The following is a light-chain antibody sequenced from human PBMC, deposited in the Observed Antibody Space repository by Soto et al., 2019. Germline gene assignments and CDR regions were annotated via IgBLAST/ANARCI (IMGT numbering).Light chain of an antibody. CDR2: GAS. CDR3: GSDEWT. Sequence: EIVLTQSPATLSLSPGERATLSCRASQSVRSPYLGWYQQKPGQAPRLLIYGASSRATATPDRFSGSGSGTDFPLTISRLEPEDFAVYYCGSDEWTFGQGTKVE. V-gene: IGKV3-20*01. CDR1: QSVRSPY. J-gene: IGKJ1*01.